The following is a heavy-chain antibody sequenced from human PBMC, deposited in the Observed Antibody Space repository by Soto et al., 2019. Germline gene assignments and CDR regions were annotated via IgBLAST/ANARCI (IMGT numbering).Heavy chain of an antibody. Sequence: QVHLVQSGAEVKKPGSSVRVSCKASGDTVSSYGIIWVRQAPGQGLECMGGILPMLGTANYAQKFKGRVTINADESTTTTYMELSILRPEDTAIYYCARGGYNPRGYYYGMDVWGQGTPVTVSS. CDR3: ARGGYNPRGYYYGMDV. CDR2: ILPMLGTA. J-gene: IGHJ6*02. D-gene: IGHD3-22*01. V-gene: IGHV1-69*12. CDR1: GDTVSSYG.